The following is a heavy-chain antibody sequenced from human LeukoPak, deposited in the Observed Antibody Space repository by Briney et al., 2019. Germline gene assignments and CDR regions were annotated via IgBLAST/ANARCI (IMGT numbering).Heavy chain of an antibody. CDR2: ISAYNGNT. CDR3: ARDPGGRDGYNFFDY. D-gene: IGHD5-24*01. J-gene: IGHJ4*02. V-gene: IGHV1-18*01. Sequence: GASVKVSCKASGYTFTSYGISWVRQAPGQGLEWMGWISAYNGNTNYAQKLQGRVTMTTDTSTSTAYMELRSLRSDDTAVYYCARDPGGRDGYNFFDYWGQGTLVTVSS. CDR1: GYTFTSYG.